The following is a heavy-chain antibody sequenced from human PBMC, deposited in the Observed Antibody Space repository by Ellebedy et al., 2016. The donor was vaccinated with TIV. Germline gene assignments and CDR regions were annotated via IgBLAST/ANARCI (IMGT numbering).Heavy chain of an antibody. CDR3: AKDVLVGTTPPSLDA. Sequence: GESLKISCAASGFTFSSYAMHWVRQAPGKGLEWVAVISYDGSNKYYADSVKGRFTISRHNSKNTLYLQMNSLRAEDTAVYYCAKDVLVGTTPPSLDAWGQGTLVTVSS. CDR1: GFTFSSYA. D-gene: IGHD2/OR15-2a*01. J-gene: IGHJ5*02. V-gene: IGHV3-30-3*01. CDR2: ISYDGSNK.